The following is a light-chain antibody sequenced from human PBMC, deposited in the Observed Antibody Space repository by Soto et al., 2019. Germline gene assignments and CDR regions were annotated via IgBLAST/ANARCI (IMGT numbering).Light chain of an antibody. CDR2: DAS. Sequence: EIVLTQSPDTLSLSPGERATLSCRASQSVSSYLAWYQQKPGQAPRLLIYDASNRATSIPARFSGSGSGTDFTLTISSLEPEDFAVYYCQQRSNWPPTSGQGARPEI. CDR3: QQRSNWPPT. CDR1: QSVSSY. J-gene: IGKJ5*01. V-gene: IGKV3-11*01.